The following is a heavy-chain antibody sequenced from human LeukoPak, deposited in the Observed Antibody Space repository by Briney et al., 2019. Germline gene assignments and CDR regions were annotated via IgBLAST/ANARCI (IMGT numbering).Heavy chain of an antibody. J-gene: IGHJ4*02. CDR2: IYHSGST. V-gene: IGHV4-30-2*01. Sequence: SETLSLTCAVSGGSISSGGYSWSWIRQPPGKGLEWIGYIYHSGSTYYNPSLKSRVTISVDRSKNQFSLKLSSVTAADTAVYYCAREAGVYYDSSGSAYFDYWGQGTLVTVSS. D-gene: IGHD3-22*01. CDR1: GGSISSGGYS. CDR3: AREAGVYYDSSGSAYFDY.